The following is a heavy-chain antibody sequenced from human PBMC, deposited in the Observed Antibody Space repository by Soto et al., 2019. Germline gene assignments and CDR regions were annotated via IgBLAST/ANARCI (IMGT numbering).Heavy chain of an antibody. CDR3: AREVDIVASFYYYGMDV. J-gene: IGHJ6*02. CDR2: ISSSGSTI. D-gene: IGHD5-12*01. V-gene: IGHV3-48*03. CDR1: GFIFSDYD. Sequence: GGSLRLSCAAAGFIFSDYDMNWVRQAPGKGLEWVSYISSSGSTIDYADSVKGRFTISRDNTKNSLYLQMHSLRAEDTAVYYCAREVDIVASFYYYGMDVWGQGTTVTVSS.